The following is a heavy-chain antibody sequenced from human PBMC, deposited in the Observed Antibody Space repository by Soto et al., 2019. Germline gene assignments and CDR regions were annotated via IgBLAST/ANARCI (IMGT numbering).Heavy chain of an antibody. CDR1: GGTFSSYT. Sequence: QVQLVQSGAEVKKPGSSVKVSCKASGGTFSSYTISWVRQAPGQGLEWMGRIIPILGIANYAQKFQGRVTITTDKSTSTAYMELSSLRSEDTAVYYCARGSGVVVAATYFDYWGQGTLVTVSP. V-gene: IGHV1-69*02. CDR3: ARGSGVVVAATYFDY. J-gene: IGHJ4*02. D-gene: IGHD2-15*01. CDR2: IIPILGIA.